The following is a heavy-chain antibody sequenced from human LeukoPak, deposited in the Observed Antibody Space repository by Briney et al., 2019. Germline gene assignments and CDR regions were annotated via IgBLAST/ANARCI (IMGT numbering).Heavy chain of an antibody. J-gene: IGHJ4*02. V-gene: IGHV3-23*01. D-gene: IGHD4-11*01. CDR2: LSASGGLT. CDR3: AKGGSSYSEMDY. CDR1: GFTFSSYA. Sequence: GGSLRLSCAASGFTFSSYAMSWVRQAPGQGLEWVSGLSASGGLTYYSDSVKGRFTITRDNSKNTLYLQMNSLRADDTAVYYCAKGGSSYSEMDYWGQGTLVTVSS.